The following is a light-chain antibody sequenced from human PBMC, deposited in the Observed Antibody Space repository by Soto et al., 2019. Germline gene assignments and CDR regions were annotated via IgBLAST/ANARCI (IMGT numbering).Light chain of an antibody. CDR1: QDISKF. J-gene: IGKJ3*01. V-gene: IGKV1-33*01. CDR3: QQYENRPYT. Sequence: IQMTQSPSSLSASTGDRVSFTCQASQDISKFLNWYQHKPGQAPSLLIYDASKSQFGVPPRFSGSGSGTDFTFTISSLQPEDNATYYCQQYENRPYTYGPGTKVDIK. CDR2: DAS.